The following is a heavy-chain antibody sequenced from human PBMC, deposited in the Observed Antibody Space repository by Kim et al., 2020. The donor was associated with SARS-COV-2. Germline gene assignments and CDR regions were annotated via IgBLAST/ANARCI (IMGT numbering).Heavy chain of an antibody. J-gene: IGHJ5*02. D-gene: IGHD5-12*01. Sequence: SETLSLTCTVSGGSISSSSYYWGWIRQPPGKGLEWIGSIYYSGSTYYNPSLKSRVTISVDTSKNQFSLKLSSVTAADTAVYYCARGRYSGYERPNWFDPWGQGTLVTVSS. CDR2: IYYSGST. CDR1: GGSISSSSYY. CDR3: ARGRYSGYERPNWFDP. V-gene: IGHV4-39*07.